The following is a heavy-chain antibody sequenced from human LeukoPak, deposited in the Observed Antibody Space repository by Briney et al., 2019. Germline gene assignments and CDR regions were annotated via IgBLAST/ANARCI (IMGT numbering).Heavy chain of an antibody. CDR3: ARDRGMYSSGWYYYMDV. V-gene: IGHV1-69*10. D-gene: IGHD6-19*01. Sequence: SVKVSCKASGGTFSSYSISWVRQAPGQGLEWMGGIIPIFGIANYAQKFKGRVTITADKSTSAAYMELSSLRSEDTAVYYCARDRGMYSSGWYYYMDVWGKGTTVTISS. CDR2: IIPIFGIA. CDR1: GGTFSSYS. J-gene: IGHJ6*03.